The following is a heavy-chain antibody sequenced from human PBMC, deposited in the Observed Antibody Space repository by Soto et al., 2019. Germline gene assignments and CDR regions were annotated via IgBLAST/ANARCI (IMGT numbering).Heavy chain of an antibody. V-gene: IGHV1-69*01. CDR3: AREMITFGGVIAGPVDY. D-gene: IGHD3-16*02. Sequence: QVQLVQSGAEVKKPGSSVKVSCKASGGTFSSYAISWVRQAPGQGLEWMGGIIPIFGTANYAQKFQGRVTITADESTSTANMELSSLRSEDTAVYYCAREMITFGGVIAGPVDYWGQGTLVTVSS. CDR1: GGTFSSYA. CDR2: IIPIFGTA. J-gene: IGHJ4*02.